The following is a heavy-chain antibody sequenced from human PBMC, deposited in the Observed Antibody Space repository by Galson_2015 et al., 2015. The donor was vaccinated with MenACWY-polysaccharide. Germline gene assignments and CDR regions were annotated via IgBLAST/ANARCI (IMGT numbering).Heavy chain of an antibody. CDR1: GFTFGDHA. Sequence: SLRLSCATSGFTFGDHAMAWFRQAPGKGLEWVGFIRSKTDGETTKYAASVKGRFTIPRDDSNSIAYLQMNSLKIEDTAVYYCTRDRPLDYWGQGTLVTVSS. V-gene: IGHV3-49*03. CDR3: TRDRPLDY. J-gene: IGHJ4*02. CDR2: IRSKTDGETT.